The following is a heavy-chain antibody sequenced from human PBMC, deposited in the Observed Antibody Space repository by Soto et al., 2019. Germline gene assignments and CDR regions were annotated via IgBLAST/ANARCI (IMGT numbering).Heavy chain of an antibody. CDR2: IIPIFGTA. CDR3: ARGVHYDSSSYYYFY. Sequence: VKVSCKASGGTFSSYSIDWVRQAPGQGLEWMGGIIPIFGTANYAQKFQGRITITADESTSTAYMELRSLRSEDTAVYYCARGVHYDSSSYYYFYWGQGTLVTVSS. CDR1: GGTFSSYS. D-gene: IGHD3-22*01. V-gene: IGHV1-69*01. J-gene: IGHJ4*02.